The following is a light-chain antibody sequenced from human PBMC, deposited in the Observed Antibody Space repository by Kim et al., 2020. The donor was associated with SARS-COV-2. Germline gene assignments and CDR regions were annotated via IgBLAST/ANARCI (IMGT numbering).Light chain of an antibody. J-gene: IGKJ3*01. Sequence: EIVLTQSPGTLSLSPGERATLSCRASQSVSSSYLAWYKQKPGQAPRLLIYGASSRATVIPDRFSGSGSGTDFTLTISRLEPEDFAVYYCQQYGSSPFTFGPGTKVDIK. V-gene: IGKV3-20*01. CDR3: QQYGSSPFT. CDR1: QSVSSSY. CDR2: GAS.